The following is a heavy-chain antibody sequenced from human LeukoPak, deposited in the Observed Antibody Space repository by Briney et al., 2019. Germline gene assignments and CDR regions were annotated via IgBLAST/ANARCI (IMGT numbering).Heavy chain of an antibody. V-gene: IGHV4-59*08. D-gene: IGHD2-2*01. CDR2: VYYSGST. CDR1: GDSFSNYY. CDR3: ASSPRLTTSWFLFDS. Sequence: LVKPSETLSLTCSVSGDSFSNYYWTWIRQHPGKGLESIGYVYYSGSTNYNPSLKTRLHLSVDTSKNRFSLKLSSVTAADTAVYYCASSPRLTTSWFLFDSWGHGTLVTVSS. J-gene: IGHJ5*01.